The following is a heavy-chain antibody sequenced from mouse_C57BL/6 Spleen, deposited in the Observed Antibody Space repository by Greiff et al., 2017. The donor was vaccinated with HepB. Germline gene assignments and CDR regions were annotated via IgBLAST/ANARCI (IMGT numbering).Heavy chain of an antibody. CDR3: ARDMGSPYAMDY. Sequence: VQLQQSGAELVKPGASVKISCKASGYAFSSYWMNWVKQRPGKGLEWIGQIYPGDGDTNYNGKFKGKATLTADKSSSTAYMQLSSLTSEDSAVYFCARDMGSPYAMDYWGQGTSVTVSS. D-gene: IGHD1-1*02. V-gene: IGHV1-80*01. CDR2: IYPGDGDT. CDR1: GYAFSSYW. J-gene: IGHJ4*01.